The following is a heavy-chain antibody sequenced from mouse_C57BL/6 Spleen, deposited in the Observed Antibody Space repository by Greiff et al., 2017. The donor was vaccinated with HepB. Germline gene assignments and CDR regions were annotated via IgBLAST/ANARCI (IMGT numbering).Heavy chain of an antibody. Sequence: EVQLQQSGPGLAKPSQTLSLTCSVPGYSITSDYWNWIRKFPGNKLEYMGYISYSGSTYYNPSLKSRISITRYTSKNQYYLQLNSVTTEDTATYYCARAHYYGSRGGYYFDYWGQGTTLTVSS. CDR2: ISYSGST. J-gene: IGHJ2*01. D-gene: IGHD1-1*01. CDR1: GYSITSDY. CDR3: ARAHYYGSRGGYYFDY. V-gene: IGHV3-8*01.